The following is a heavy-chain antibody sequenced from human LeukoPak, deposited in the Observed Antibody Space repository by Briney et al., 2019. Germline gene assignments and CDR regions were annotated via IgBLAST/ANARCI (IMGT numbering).Heavy chain of an antibody. CDR2: INHSGST. CDR1: GGSFSGYY. Sequence: KTSETLSLTCAVYGGSFSGYYWSWIRQPPGKGLEWIGEINHSGSTNYNPSLKSRVTISVDTSKNQFSLKLSSVTAADTAVYYCARYSSYSSSWYVGDYYFDYWGQGTLVTVSS. D-gene: IGHD6-13*01. CDR3: ARYSSYSSSWYVGDYYFDY. V-gene: IGHV4-34*01. J-gene: IGHJ4*02.